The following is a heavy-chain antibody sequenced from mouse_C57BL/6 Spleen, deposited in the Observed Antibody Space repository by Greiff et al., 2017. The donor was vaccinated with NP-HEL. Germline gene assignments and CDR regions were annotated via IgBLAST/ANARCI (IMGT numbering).Heavy chain of an antibody. CDR2: IYPRSGNT. CDR1: GYTFTSYG. J-gene: IGHJ4*01. V-gene: IGHV1-81*01. Sequence: QVHVKQSGAELARPGASVKLSCKASGYTFTSYGISWVKQRTGQGLEWIGEIYPRSGNTYYNEKFKGKATLTADKSSSTAYRELRSLTSEDSAVYFCARFYYYGSSPYYAMDYWGQGTSVTVSS. CDR3: ARFYYYGSSPYYAMDY. D-gene: IGHD1-1*01.